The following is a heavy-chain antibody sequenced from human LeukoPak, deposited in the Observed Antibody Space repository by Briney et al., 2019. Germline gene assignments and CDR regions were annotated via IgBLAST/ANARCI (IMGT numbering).Heavy chain of an antibody. J-gene: IGHJ6*02. CDR2: IYNSGST. Sequence: PSETLSLTCTVSGGSTSSYYWSWIRQPPGKGLEWIGYIYNSGSTNCNPSLKSRVTMSVDTSKNQFSLKLSSVTAADTAVYYCARGFPYYYYGMDVWGQGTTVTVSS. V-gene: IGHV4-59*12. CDR1: GGSTSSYY. CDR3: ARGFPYYYYGMDV.